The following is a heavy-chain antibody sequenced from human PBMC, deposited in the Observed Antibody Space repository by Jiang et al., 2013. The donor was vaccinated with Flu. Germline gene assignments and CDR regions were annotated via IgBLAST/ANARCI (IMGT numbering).Heavy chain of an antibody. Sequence: VKPGGSLRLSCAASGFTFSSYSMNWVRQAPGKGLEWVSSISSSSSYIYYADSVKGRFTISRDNAKNSLYLQMNSLRAEDTAVYYCAREPRYYYDSSDKTYYFDYWGQGTLVTVSS. J-gene: IGHJ4*02. CDR3: AREPRYYYDSSDKTYYFDY. V-gene: IGHV3-21*01. CDR1: GFTFSSYS. D-gene: IGHD3-22*01. CDR2: ISSSSSYI.